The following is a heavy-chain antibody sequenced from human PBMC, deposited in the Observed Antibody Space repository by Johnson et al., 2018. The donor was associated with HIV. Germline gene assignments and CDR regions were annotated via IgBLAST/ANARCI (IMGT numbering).Heavy chain of an antibody. V-gene: IGHV3-11*04. CDR1: GFTFSDYY. Sequence: QVQLVESGGGVVQPGRSLRLSCAASGFTFSDYYMSWIRQAPGKGLEWVSYISSSGSTIYYADSVKGRFTISRDNSKNTLFLDMNSLRPEDTATYYCARLPSGYNRDAFDIWGQGTMVTVSS. J-gene: IGHJ3*02. CDR3: ARLPSGYNRDAFDI. CDR2: ISSSGSTI. D-gene: IGHD5-18*01.